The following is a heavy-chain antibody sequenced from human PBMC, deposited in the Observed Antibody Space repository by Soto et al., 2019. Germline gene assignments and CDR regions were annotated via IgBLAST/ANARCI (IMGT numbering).Heavy chain of an antibody. V-gene: IGHV6-1*01. D-gene: IGHD5-18*01. CDR2: TYYRSKWDN. J-gene: IGHJ6*02. CDR1: GDSVSSNSAA. CDR3: ARERDTAMVNFMDV. Sequence: SQTLSLTCAISGDSVSSNSAAWNWIRQSPSRGLEWLGKTYYRSKWDNDYAESVISRITISPDTSKNLFSLQLSSVTPEDTAVYFCARERDTAMVNFMDVWGQGTTVTVS.